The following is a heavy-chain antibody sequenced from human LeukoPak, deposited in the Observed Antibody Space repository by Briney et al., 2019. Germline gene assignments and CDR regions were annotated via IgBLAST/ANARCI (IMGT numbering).Heavy chain of an antibody. J-gene: IGHJ4*02. D-gene: IGHD4-17*01. CDR3: ARDRDYGDYFRPYSFDY. CDR2: IIPIFGTA. Sequence: GSSVKVSCKASGGTFSRYAISWVRQAPGQGLEWRGGIIPIFGTANYAQKLQGRVTITADESTSTAYMELSSLRSEDTAVYYCARDRDYGDYFRPYSFDYWGQGTLVTVSS. V-gene: IGHV1-69*01. CDR1: GGTFSRYA.